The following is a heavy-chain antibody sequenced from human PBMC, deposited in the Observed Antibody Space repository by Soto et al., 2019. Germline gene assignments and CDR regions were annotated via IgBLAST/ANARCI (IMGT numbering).Heavy chain of an antibody. Sequence: QVQLVQSGAEVKKPGASVKVSCKASGYTFTGYYMHWVRQAPGQGLEWMGWINPNSGGTNYAQKFQGWVTMTRDTSISTAYMGLGRGRSADTAVYYWGRDPWGGGVYGMDVWGQGTTVTVSS. CDR1: GYTFTGYY. CDR2: INPNSGGT. V-gene: IGHV1-2*04. J-gene: IGHJ6*02. CDR3: GRDPWGGGVYGMDV. D-gene: IGHD3-16*01.